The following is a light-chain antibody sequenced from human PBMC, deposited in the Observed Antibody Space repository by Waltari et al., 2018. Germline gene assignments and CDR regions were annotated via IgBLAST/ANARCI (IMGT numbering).Light chain of an antibody. J-gene: IGKJ4*01. Sequence: EIVLTQSPGTLSLSPGERATLSCRASQTVRPTYLAWYQQKPGQAPTLLIYGASSRATGIPDRFSGSGSGTDFSLTISSLEPEDFAVYYCQQYDISPLTFGGGTKVETK. CDR3: QQYDISPLT. CDR1: QTVRPTY. V-gene: IGKV3-20*01. CDR2: GAS.